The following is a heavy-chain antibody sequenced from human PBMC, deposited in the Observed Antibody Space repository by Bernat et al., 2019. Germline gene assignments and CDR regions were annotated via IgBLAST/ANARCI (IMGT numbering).Heavy chain of an antibody. V-gene: IGHV3-74*01. CDR1: GFTFSNYW. Sequence: EVQVVESGGGLVQPGGSLRLSCAASGFTFSNYWMHWVRQAPGKGLVWVSRIDTDGSRTNYADSVKGRFTISSDNAKNTLYLQMNSLSAEDTAVYYCVRGWGSFYGSGTYSYYFDDWGQGALVTVSS. CDR2: IDTDGSRT. J-gene: IGHJ4*02. D-gene: IGHD3-10*01. CDR3: VRGWGSFYGSGTYSYYFDD.